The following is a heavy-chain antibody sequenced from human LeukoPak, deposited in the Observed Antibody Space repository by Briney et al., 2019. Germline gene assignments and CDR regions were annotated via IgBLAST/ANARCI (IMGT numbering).Heavy chain of an antibody. CDR3: ARLCSGGDCYHAFDI. Sequence: SETLSLTCTLSGGSISNYYWGWLRQPPGKGVGWVGYIYYSGSTNYNPSPKSRVIITADKSKNQFSLKLRSVTAADTAVYYCARLCSGGDCYHAFDIWGQGTMVTVSS. J-gene: IGHJ3*02. V-gene: IGHV4-59*08. CDR1: GGSISNYY. CDR2: IYYSGST. D-gene: IGHD2-21*02.